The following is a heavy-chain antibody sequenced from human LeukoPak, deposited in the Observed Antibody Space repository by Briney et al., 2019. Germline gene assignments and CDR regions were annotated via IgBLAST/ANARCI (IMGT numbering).Heavy chain of an antibody. D-gene: IGHD1-20*01. Sequence: ASVKVSCKASGYTFTSYDINWVRQATGQGLEWMGWMNPNSGYTGYAQKFQGRVTITRNTSISTAYMELSSLRSEDTAVCYCARGRDNWTPWGDYWGQGTLVTVSS. CDR1: GYTFTSYD. V-gene: IGHV1-8*03. J-gene: IGHJ4*02. CDR2: MNPNSGYT. CDR3: ARGRDNWTPWGDY.